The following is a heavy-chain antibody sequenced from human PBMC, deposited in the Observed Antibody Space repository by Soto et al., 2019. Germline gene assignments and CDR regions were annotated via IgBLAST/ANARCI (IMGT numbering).Heavy chain of an antibody. CDR3: ARTPNGCENWFDP. D-gene: IGHD2-8*01. Sequence: SETLSLTCSVSGDSIRGYYWTWIRQPPGKGLEWIGYIYTSGATKYNPSLKSRITMSVDTSKSQISLNLRSVTPADTAVYFCARTPNGCENWFDPWGQGILVTVSS. J-gene: IGHJ5*02. CDR2: IYTSGAT. CDR1: GDSIRGYY. V-gene: IGHV4-59*01.